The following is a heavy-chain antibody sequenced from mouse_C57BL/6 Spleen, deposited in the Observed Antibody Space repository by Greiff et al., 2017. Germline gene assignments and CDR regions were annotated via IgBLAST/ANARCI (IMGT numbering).Heavy chain of an antibody. Sequence: VQVVESGPGLVAPSQSLSITCTVSGFSLTSYGVHWVRQPPGKGLEWLVVIWSDGSTTYNSALKSRLSISKDNSKSQVFLKMNSLQTDDTAMYYCARQPTSRYGSSPYYYAMDYWGQGTSVTVSS. CDR2: IWSDGST. CDR1: GFSLTSYG. CDR3: ARQPTSRYGSSPYYYAMDY. D-gene: IGHD1-1*01. V-gene: IGHV2-6-1*01. J-gene: IGHJ4*01.